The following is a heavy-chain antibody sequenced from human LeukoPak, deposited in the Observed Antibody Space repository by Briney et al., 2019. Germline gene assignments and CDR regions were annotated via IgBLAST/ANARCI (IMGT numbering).Heavy chain of an antibody. CDR3: AKDRESFVVGWFDP. D-gene: IGHD3-10*01. Sequence: PGGSLRLSCAASGFTFDDYGMSWVRQAPGKGLEWVSGINWNGGSAGYADSVKGRFTISRDNSKNTLYLQMNSLRAEDTAVYYCAKDRESFVVGWFDPWGQGTLVIVSS. CDR1: GFTFDDYG. J-gene: IGHJ5*02. V-gene: IGHV3-20*04. CDR2: INWNGGSA.